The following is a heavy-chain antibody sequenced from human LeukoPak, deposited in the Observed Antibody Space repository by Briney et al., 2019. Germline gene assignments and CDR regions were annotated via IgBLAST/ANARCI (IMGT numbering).Heavy chain of an antibody. D-gene: IGHD6-25*01. Sequence: SETLSLTCAVYGGSFSGYYWSWIRQPPGKGLEWIGYIYYSGSTNYNPSLKSRVTISVDTSKNQFSLKLSSVTAADTAVYYCARDQRAAAARISYYYYGMDVWGQGTTVTVSS. CDR2: IYYSGST. V-gene: IGHV4-59*01. J-gene: IGHJ6*02. CDR3: ARDQRAAAARISYYYYGMDV. CDR1: GGSFSGYY.